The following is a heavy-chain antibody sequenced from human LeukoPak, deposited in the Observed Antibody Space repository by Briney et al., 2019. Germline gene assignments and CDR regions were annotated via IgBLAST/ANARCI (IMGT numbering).Heavy chain of an antibody. D-gene: IGHD6-13*01. J-gene: IGHJ4*02. CDR3: AKGMIAAAGIFAN. V-gene: IGHV3-21*01. CDR1: GFTFSSYS. CDR2: ISSSSYI. Sequence: GGSLRLSCAASGFTFSSYSMNWVRQAPGKGLEWVSSISSSSYIYYADSVKGRFTISRDNSKNTLYLQMNSLRAEDTAVYYCAKGMIAAAGIFANWGQGTLVTVSS.